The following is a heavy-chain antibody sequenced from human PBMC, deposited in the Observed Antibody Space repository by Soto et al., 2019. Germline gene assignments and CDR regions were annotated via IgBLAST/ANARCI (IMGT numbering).Heavy chain of an antibody. CDR1: GYSFTSYW. J-gene: IGHJ6*02. V-gene: IGHV5-10-1*01. D-gene: IGHD2-2*01. CDR2: IDPSDSYT. CDR3: ARLCSSTSCPLSDYGMDV. Sequence: PGESLKISCKGSGYSFTSYWISWVRQMPGKGLEWMGRIDPSDSYTNYSPSFQGHVTISADKSISTAYLQWSSLKASDTAMYYCARLCSSTSCPLSDYGMDVWGQGTTVTVSS.